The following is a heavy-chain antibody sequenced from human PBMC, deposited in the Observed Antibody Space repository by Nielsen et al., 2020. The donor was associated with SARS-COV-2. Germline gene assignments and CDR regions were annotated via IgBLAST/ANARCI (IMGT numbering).Heavy chain of an antibody. V-gene: IGHV1-2*06. J-gene: IGHJ5*02. CDR2: INPNSGGT. D-gene: IGHD7-27*01. CDR1: GYTFTGYY. Sequence: ASVKVSCKASGYTFTGYYMHWVRQAPGQGLEWMGRINPNSGGTNYAQKFQGRVTMTRDTSISTAYMELSRLRFDDTAVYYCARELGKWNWFDPWGQGILVTVSS. CDR3: ARELGKWNWFDP.